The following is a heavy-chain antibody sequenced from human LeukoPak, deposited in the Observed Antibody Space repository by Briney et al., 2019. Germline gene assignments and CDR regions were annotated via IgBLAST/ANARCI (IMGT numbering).Heavy chain of an antibody. CDR3: ARTQTPYYYDSSGYYSNAYYFDY. Sequence: PSETLSLTWTVSGGSISSYYWSWIRQPPGKGLEWIGYIYYSGSTNYNPSLKSRVTISVDTSKNQFSLKLSSVTAADTAVYYCARTQTPYYYDSSGYYSNAYYFDYWGQGTLVTVSS. D-gene: IGHD3-22*01. V-gene: IGHV4-59*01. CDR2: IYYSGST. CDR1: GGSISSYY. J-gene: IGHJ4*02.